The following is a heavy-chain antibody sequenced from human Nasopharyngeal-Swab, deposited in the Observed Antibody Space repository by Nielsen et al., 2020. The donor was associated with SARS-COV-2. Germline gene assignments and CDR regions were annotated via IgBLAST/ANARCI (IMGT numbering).Heavy chain of an antibody. V-gene: IGHV1-18*01. Sequence: WVRQAPGQGLEWMGWISAYNGNTNYAQKLQGRVTMTTDTSTSTAYMELRSLRSDDTAVYYCAREAALGIAAAEDYYYYGMDVWGQGTTVTASS. CDR2: ISAYNGNT. D-gene: IGHD6-13*01. J-gene: IGHJ6*02. CDR3: AREAALGIAAAEDYYYYGMDV.